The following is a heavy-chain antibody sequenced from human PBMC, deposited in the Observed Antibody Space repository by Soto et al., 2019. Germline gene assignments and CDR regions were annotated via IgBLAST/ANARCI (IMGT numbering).Heavy chain of an antibody. D-gene: IGHD6-19*01. CDR3: AKNRDIVSIAVAGTLDY. Sequence: VQLLESEGGLVQPGGSLRLSCAASGFTFSSYAMSWVRQAPGKGLEWVSAISGSGGSTYYADSVKGRFTISRDNSKNTLYLQMNSLRAEDTAVYYCAKNRDIVSIAVAGTLDYWGQGTLVTVSS. CDR1: GFTFSSYA. J-gene: IGHJ4*02. CDR2: ISGSGGST. V-gene: IGHV3-23*01.